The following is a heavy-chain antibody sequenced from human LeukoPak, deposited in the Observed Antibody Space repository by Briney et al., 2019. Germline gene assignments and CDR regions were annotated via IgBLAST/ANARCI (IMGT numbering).Heavy chain of an antibody. D-gene: IGHD4-17*01. V-gene: IGHV4-39*01. CDR1: GGSISSSSYY. J-gene: IGHJ4*02. CDR3: ARVPTVTFFDY. CDR2: IYYSRST. Sequence: TSETLSLTCTVSGGSISSSSYYWGWIRQPPGKGLEWIGSIYYSRSTYYNPSLKSRVTISVGTSKNQFSLKLSSVTAADAAVYYCARVPTVTFFDYWGQGTLVTVSS.